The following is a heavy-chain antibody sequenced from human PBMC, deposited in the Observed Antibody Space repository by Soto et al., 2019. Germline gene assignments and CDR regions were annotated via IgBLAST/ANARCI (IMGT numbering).Heavy chain of an antibody. CDR1: GFPFSSYT. D-gene: IGHD3-22*01. CDR3: VKAQERSAQYFAVVITAFDF. Sequence: PGGSLRLSCTASGFPFSSYTMHWLRRAPGKGLEWVAVISHDGNSHHLADSVRGRFTISRDNSKNTVFLHMTSLRREDSAVYHCVKAQERSAQYFAVVITAFDFWGQGTMVTVS. V-gene: IGHV3-30*18. J-gene: IGHJ3*01. CDR2: ISHDGNSH.